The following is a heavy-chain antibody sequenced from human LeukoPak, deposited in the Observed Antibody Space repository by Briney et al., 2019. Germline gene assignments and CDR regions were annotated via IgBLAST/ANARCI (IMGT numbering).Heavy chain of an antibody. CDR3: ARDQYYDILTGYPDAFDI. J-gene: IGHJ3*02. V-gene: IGHV3-11*05. CDR1: GFTFSDYY. CDR2: ISSSSSYT. Sequence: GGSLRLSCAASGFTFSDYYMSWIRQAPGKGLEWVSYISSSSSYTNYADSVKGRFTISRDNAKNSLYLQMNSLRAEDTAVYYCARDQYYDILTGYPDAFDIWGQGTMVTVSS. D-gene: IGHD3-9*01.